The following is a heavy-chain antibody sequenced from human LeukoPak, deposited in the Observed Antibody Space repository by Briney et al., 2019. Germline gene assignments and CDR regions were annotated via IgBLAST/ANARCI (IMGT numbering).Heavy chain of an antibody. Sequence: ASVKVSCKASGYTFTSYGISWVRQAPGQGLEWMGWISAYNGNTNYAQKLQGRVTMTTDTSTSTAYMELRSLRSDDTAVYYCAAEYCSGGSCYFRFDYWGQGTLVTVSS. J-gene: IGHJ4*02. CDR2: ISAYNGNT. CDR3: AAEYCSGGSCYFRFDY. V-gene: IGHV1-18*01. CDR1: GYTFTSYG. D-gene: IGHD2-15*01.